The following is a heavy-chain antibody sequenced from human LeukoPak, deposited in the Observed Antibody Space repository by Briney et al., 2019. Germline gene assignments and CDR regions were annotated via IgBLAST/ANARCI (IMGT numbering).Heavy chain of an antibody. Sequence: SGGSLRLSCAASGFTFSNVAMSWVRQAPGKGLEWVSAMSSVTYYADSVKGRFTISRDNSKNTLYLHMNSLRAEDTALYYCTQPSPYTSSWYDDYWGQGTLVTVSP. D-gene: IGHD6-13*01. CDR2: MSSVT. J-gene: IGHJ4*02. V-gene: IGHV3-23*01. CDR3: TQPSPYTSSWYDDY. CDR1: GFTFSNVA.